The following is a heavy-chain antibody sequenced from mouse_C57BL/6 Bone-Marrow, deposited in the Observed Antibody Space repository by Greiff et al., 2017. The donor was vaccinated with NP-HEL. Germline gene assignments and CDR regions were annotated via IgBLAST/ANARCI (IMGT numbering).Heavy chain of an antibody. J-gene: IGHJ3*01. CDR2: IWRGGST. V-gene: IGHV2-5*01. CDR1: GFSLTSYG. D-gene: IGHD1-1*01. Sequence: VQLQQSGPGLVQPSQSLSIICTVSGFSLTSYGVHWVRQSPGKGLEWLGVIWRGGSTDYNAAFMSRLSITKDNSKSQVFFKMNSLQADDTAIYYCAIHYYGSSYGFAYWGQGTLVTVSA. CDR3: AIHYYGSSYGFAY.